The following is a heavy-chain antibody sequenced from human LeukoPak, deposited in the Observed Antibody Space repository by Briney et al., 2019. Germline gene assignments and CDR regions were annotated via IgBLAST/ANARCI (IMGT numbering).Heavy chain of an antibody. CDR1: GGSFSGYY. CDR2: INHSGST. J-gene: IGHJ4*02. CDR3: ALLPQWDPIDY. D-gene: IGHD1-26*01. Sequence: SETLSLTCAVYGGSFSGYYWSWIRQPPGKGLEWIGEINHSGSTNYNPSLKSRVTISVDTSKNQFSLKLSSVTAADTAVYYCALLPQWDPIDYWGQGTLVTVSS. V-gene: IGHV4-34*01.